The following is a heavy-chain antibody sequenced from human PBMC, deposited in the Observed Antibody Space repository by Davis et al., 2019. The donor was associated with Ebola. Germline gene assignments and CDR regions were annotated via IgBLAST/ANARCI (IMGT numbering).Heavy chain of an antibody. D-gene: IGHD6-6*01. CDR3: ARSSIAARPGYYYGMDV. V-gene: IGHV3-48*04. J-gene: IGHJ6*02. CDR2: ISSSGSTT. CDR1: GFTFSSYG. Sequence: GGSLRLSCAASGFTFSSYGMHWVRQAPGKGLEWVSYISSSGSTTYYADPVKGRFTISRDNAKNSLYLQMNSLKAEDTAVYYCARSSIAARPGYYYGMDVWGQGTTVTVSS.